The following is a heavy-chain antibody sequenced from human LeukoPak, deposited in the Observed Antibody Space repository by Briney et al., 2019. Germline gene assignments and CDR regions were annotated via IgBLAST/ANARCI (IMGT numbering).Heavy chain of an antibody. CDR3: AGDRPRLRGDRYGYYYYMDV. CDR1: GGSFSGYY. J-gene: IGHJ6*03. V-gene: IGHV4-34*01. D-gene: IGHD5-18*01. Sequence: PSETLSLTCAVYGGSFSGYYWGWIRQPPGKGLEWIGSIYYSGSTYYNPSLKSRVTISVDTSKNQFSLKRSSVAAADTTVYYCAGDRPRLRGDRYGYYYYMDVWGKGTTVTVSS. CDR2: IYYSGST.